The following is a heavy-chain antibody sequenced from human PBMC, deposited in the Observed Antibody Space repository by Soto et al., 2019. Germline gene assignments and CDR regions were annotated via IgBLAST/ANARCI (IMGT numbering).Heavy chain of an antibody. CDR3: ARDRDDYGAGNYYNRLDF. J-gene: IGHJ4*02. CDR2: IIPLFGTP. CDR1: GGIFSTYA. Sequence: QVQLVQSGAEVNKPGSSVKVSGKASGGIFSTYAISWLRQDPGQGLEWLGGIIPLFGTPNHAQRFQGRLPITADESTSTDYMELSRLRSENTAFYYCARDRDDYGAGNYYNRLDFWGQGTLVTVSS. V-gene: IGHV1-69*01. D-gene: IGHD3-10*01.